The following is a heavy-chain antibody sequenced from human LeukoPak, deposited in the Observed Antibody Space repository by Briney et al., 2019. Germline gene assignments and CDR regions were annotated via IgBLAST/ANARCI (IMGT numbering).Heavy chain of an antibody. V-gene: IGHV3-21*01. J-gene: IGHJ4*02. CDR3: ARDEEAVAGRQTTFNY. D-gene: IGHD6-19*01. CDR2: ISTSSSYI. CDR1: GFTFSSYN. Sequence: GGSLRLSCAASGFTFSSYNMNWVRQAPGKGLEWVSSISTSSSYIYYADSVKGRFTISRDNAKNSLYLQMNSLRAEDTAVYYCARDEEAVAGRQTTFNYWGQGTLVTVSS.